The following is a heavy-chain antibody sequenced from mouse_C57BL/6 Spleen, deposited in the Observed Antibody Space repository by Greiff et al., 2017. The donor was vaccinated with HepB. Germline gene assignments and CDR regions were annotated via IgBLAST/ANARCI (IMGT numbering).Heavy chain of an antibody. CDR1: GYTFTSYW. Sequence: QVQLQQPGAELVKPGASVKMSCKASGYTFTSYWITWVKQRPGQGLEWIGDIYPGSGSTNYNGKFKSKATLTVDTSSSTAYMQLSSLTSEDSAVYYCARKTAQASIDYWGQGTTLTVSS. J-gene: IGHJ2*01. D-gene: IGHD3-2*02. V-gene: IGHV1-55*01. CDR3: ARKTAQASIDY. CDR2: IYPGSGST.